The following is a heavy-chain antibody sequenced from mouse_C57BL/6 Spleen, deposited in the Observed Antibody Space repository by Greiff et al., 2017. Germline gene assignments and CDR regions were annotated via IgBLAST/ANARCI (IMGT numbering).Heavy chain of an antibody. D-gene: IGHD2-12*01. V-gene: IGHV1-64*01. CDR3: ADDSNDEGYFDV. Sequence: QVQLQQPGAELVKPGASVKLSCKASGYTFTSYWTHWVKQRPGQGLEWIGMIHPNSGSTNYNAKFKSKATLTVDKSSCTAYMQLSSRTSEDAAVYYCADDSNDEGYFDVWGTGTTVTVAA. J-gene: IGHJ1*03. CDR2: IHPNSGST. CDR1: GYTFTSYW.